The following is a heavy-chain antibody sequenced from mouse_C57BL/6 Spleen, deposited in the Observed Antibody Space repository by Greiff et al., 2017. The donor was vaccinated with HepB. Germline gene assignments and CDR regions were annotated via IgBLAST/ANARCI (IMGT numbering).Heavy chain of an antibody. CDR3: TRLGSSYWYFDV. Sequence: VQLQQSGTVLARPGASVKMSCKTSGYTFTSYWMHWVKQRPGQGLEWIGAIYPGNSDTSYNQKFKGKAKLTAVTSASTAYMERSSLTNEHSAVYYCTRLGSSYWYFDVWGTGTSVSVSS. CDR1: GYTFTSYW. CDR2: IYPGNSDT. D-gene: IGHD1-1*01. V-gene: IGHV1-5*01. J-gene: IGHJ1*03.